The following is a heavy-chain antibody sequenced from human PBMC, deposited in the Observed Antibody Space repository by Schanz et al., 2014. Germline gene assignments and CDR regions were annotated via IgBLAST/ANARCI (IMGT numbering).Heavy chain of an antibody. D-gene: IGHD2-2*01. CDR3: ARGAMPGTFDI. V-gene: IGHV1-2*04. J-gene: IGHJ3*02. Sequence: QVQLVQSGAEVRKPGASVKVSCKASGYTFSDSYVHWVRQAPGQGLEWMGWINPDSGDANFAQKFQGWVTMTRDTSTSTVYMELSSLRSEDTALYSVARGAMPGTFDIWGQGTMVTVSS. CDR2: INPDSGDA. CDR1: GYTFSDSY.